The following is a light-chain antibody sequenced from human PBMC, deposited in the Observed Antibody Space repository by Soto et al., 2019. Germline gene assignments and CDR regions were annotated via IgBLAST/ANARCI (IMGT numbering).Light chain of an antibody. CDR3: HQYDNSPLT. J-gene: IGKJ4*01. Sequence: EIVMTQSPGTLSLSPGESATLSCRASQSVSSRYLGWYQQRPGQAPRLLIYGASSRATGIPDRFSGSGSGTDFTLTTSRLEPEDFAVYYCHQYDNSPLTFGGGTKVDIK. V-gene: IGKV3-20*01. CDR2: GAS. CDR1: QSVSSRY.